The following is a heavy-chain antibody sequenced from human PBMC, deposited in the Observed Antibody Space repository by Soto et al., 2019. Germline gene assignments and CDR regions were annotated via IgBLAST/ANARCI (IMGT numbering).Heavy chain of an antibody. V-gene: IGHV4-59*01. D-gene: IGHD4-17*01. Sequence: PSGTLSLTCTVSGGSISSYYWSWIRQPPGKGLEWIGYIYYSGSTNYNPSLKSRVTISVDTSKNQSSLKLSSVTAADTAVYYCARSDYDADAFDIWGQGTMVTVSS. CDR3: ARSDYDADAFDI. CDR2: IYYSGST. CDR1: GGSISSYY. J-gene: IGHJ3*02.